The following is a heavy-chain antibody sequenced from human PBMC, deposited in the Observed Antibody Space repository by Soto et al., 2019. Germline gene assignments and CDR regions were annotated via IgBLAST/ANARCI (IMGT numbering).Heavy chain of an antibody. Sequence: SENLSLTCAVSGGSISSGGYSWSWIRQPPGKGLEWIGCIFYTGSTNFNPSLESRVAMSLDTSKNQFPLRLSSVTAADTAVYYCARRVHVKGFITHHNLHASRGQGTCVT. J-gene: IGHJ4*02. CDR1: GGSISSGGYS. D-gene: IGHD1-1*01. V-gene: IGHV4-30-2*03. CDR3: ARRVHVKGFITHHNLHAS. CDR2: IFYTGST.